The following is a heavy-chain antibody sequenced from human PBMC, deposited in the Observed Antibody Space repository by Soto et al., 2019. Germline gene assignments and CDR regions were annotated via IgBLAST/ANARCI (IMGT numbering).Heavy chain of an antibody. CDR2: IYYSGST. CDR1: GGSISSYY. V-gene: IGHV4-59*01. D-gene: IGHD6-25*01. J-gene: IGHJ6*02. CDR3: ARDRLSSSGMDV. Sequence: SETLSLTCTVSGGSISSYYWSWIRQPPGKGLEWIGYIYYSGSTNYNPSLKSRVTISVDTSKNQFSLKLSSVTAADTAVYYCARDRLSSSGMDVWGQGTTVTVSS.